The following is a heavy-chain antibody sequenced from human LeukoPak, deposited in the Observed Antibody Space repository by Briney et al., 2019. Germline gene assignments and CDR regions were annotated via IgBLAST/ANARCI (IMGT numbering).Heavy chain of an antibody. CDR3: ARDVGNVFDY. CDR1: GFTVSSNY. CDR2: IYSGGNT. D-gene: IGHD4-23*01. Sequence: QSGGSLRLSCAASGFTVSSNYMSWVRQAPGKGLEWVSVIYSGGNTYYGDSVKGRFTISRDNSRNTLYLQMNSLTTEDSAVYYCARDVGNVFDYWGQGTLVTVSS. V-gene: IGHV3-53*05. J-gene: IGHJ4*02.